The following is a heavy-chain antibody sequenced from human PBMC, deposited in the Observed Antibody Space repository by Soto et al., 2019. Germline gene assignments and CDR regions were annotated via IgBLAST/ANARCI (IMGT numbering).Heavy chain of an antibody. V-gene: IGHV4-31*03. CDR2: IYYSGST. D-gene: IGHD3-10*01. CDR3: ARAPMVRGVIMGEFDY. Sequence: SEALSLTCTVSGGSISSGDYYWSWIRQHPGKGLEWIGYIYYSGSTYYNPSLKSRVTISVDTSKNQFSLKLSSVTAAVTAVYYCARAPMVRGVIMGEFDYWGQGTLVTVSS. J-gene: IGHJ4*02. CDR1: GGSISSGDYY.